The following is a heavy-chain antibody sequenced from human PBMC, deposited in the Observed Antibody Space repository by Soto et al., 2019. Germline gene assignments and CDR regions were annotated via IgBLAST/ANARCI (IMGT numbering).Heavy chain of an antibody. CDR3: ERERGFLSEAIDI. Sequence: SQTLSLTCAISGDIVFSNTATWNWIRQSPSRGLEWLGRTYYRSQWHNDYAESVKSRITINPDTSKNQFSLQLNSVTPEDTAVYYCERERGFLSEAIDIWGRGTMVTVSS. CDR2: TYYRSQWHN. D-gene: IGHD3-10*01. V-gene: IGHV6-1*01. J-gene: IGHJ3*02. CDR1: GDIVFSNTAT.